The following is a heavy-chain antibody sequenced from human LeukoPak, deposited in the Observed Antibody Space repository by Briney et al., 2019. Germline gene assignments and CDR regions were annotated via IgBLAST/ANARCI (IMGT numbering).Heavy chain of an antibody. CDR3: ARDGLGSGERPVDYGMDV. Sequence: EASVKVSCKASGYTFTSYGISWVRQAPGQGLEWMGWISAYNGNTNYAQKLQGRVTMTTDTSTSTAYMELRSLRSDDTAVYYCARDGLGSGERPVDYGMDVWGQGTTVTVSS. D-gene: IGHD2-15*01. CDR2: ISAYNGNT. CDR1: GYTFTSYG. J-gene: IGHJ6*02. V-gene: IGHV1-18*01.